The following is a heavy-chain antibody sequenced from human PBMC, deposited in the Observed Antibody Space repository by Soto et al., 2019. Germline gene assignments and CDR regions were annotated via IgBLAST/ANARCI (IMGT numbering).Heavy chain of an antibody. CDR2: INHSGST. V-gene: IGHV4-34*01. D-gene: IGHD2-2*02. CDR1: GGSFSGYY. J-gene: IGHJ5*02. Sequence: SETLSLTCAVYGGSFSGYYWSWIRQPPGKGLEWIGEINHSGSTNYNPSLKSRVTISVDTSKNQFSLKLSSVTAADTAVYYCARGRRNTPAYRPWRFDPWGQGTLVTVSS. CDR3: ARGRRNTPAYRPWRFDP.